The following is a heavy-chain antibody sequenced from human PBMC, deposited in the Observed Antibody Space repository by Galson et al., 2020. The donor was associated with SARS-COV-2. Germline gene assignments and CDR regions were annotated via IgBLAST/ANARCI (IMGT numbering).Heavy chain of an antibody. V-gene: IGHV3-72*01. CDR1: GFTFSDYY. J-gene: IGHJ6*02. CDR2: TRNKAKSYTT. Sequence: GGSLRLSCETSGFTFSDYYMDWVRQAPGKGLEWVGRTRNKAKSYTTEYAASVKSRFTISRDESKNSLYLQMNSLKTEDTAVYYYARDWYGLDVWGQGTTVTVSS. CDR3: ARDWYGLDV.